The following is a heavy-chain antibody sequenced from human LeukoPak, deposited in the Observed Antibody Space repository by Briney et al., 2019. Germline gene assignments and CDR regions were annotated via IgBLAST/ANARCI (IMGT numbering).Heavy chain of an antibody. CDR1: GFTFSSYA. Sequence: GGSLRLSCAASGFTFSSYAMSWVRQAPGKGLEWVSTISGSGGSTYYADSVKGRFTISRDNAKDSLYLQMNSLRAEDTALYYCARDVVVPDATGERVAAFDLWGQGTMVIVSS. J-gene: IGHJ3*01. CDR2: ISGSGGST. V-gene: IGHV3-23*01. CDR3: ARDVVVPDATGERVAAFDL. D-gene: IGHD2-2*01.